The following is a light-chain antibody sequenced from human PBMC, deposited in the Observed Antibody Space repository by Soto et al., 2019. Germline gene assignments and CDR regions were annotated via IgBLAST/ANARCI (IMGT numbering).Light chain of an antibody. CDR3: TSYTRSNIYV. CDR1: SSDIGAFNY. V-gene: IGLV2-14*01. J-gene: IGLJ1*01. CDR2: EVN. Sequence: QSALTQPASVSGSPGQSITISCTGSSSDIGAFNYVSWYRNHPGKAPKLMIYEVNKRPSGVSNGFSGSKSDNTASLTISGLQAEDEADYYCTSYTRSNIYVFGPGTKLTVL.